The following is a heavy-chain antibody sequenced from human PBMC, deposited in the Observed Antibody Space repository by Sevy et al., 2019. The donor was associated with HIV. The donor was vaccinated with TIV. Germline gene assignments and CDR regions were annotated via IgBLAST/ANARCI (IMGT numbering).Heavy chain of an antibody. CDR1: GDSMNTYY. Sequence: SETLSLTCTVTGDSMNTYYWSWIRQPPGKGLEWIGYIYYSGSTNYNPSLKSRVTISVDTSKNQFSLKLSSVTAADTAVYYCARVNLYSGSYQTFDYWGQGTLVTVSS. D-gene: IGHD1-26*01. J-gene: IGHJ4*02. V-gene: IGHV4-59*01. CDR2: IYYSGST. CDR3: ARVNLYSGSYQTFDY.